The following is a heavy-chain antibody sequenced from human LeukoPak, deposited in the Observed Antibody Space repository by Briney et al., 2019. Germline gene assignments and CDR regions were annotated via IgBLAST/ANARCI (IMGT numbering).Heavy chain of an antibody. CDR3: ARGYDKVGVYYYYYGMDV. CDR1: GFTFSSYA. J-gene: IGHJ6*02. Sequence: PGGSLRLSCAASGFTFSSYAMHWVRQAPGKGLEWVAVISYDGSNKYYADSVKGRFTISRDNSKNTLYLQMNSLRADDTAVYYCARGYDKVGVYYYYYGMDVWGQGTTVTVFS. CDR2: ISYDGSNK. D-gene: IGHD3-22*01. V-gene: IGHV3-30-3*01.